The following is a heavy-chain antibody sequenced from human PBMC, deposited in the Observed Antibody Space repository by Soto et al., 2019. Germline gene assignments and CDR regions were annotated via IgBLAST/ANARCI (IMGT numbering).Heavy chain of an antibody. CDR2: INPKSGDT. Sequence: QVQLVQSGAEVKKPGASVKVSCKALGYTFTGFYMHWVRQAPGQGLEWMGWINPKSGDTNYAQKFQGRVTMTRDTSISTAYMELSRLRSDDTAVYYCARYCSSTSCPDYWGQGTLVTVSS. D-gene: IGHD2-2*01. CDR3: ARYCSSTSCPDY. J-gene: IGHJ4*02. CDR1: GYTFTGFY. V-gene: IGHV1-2*02.